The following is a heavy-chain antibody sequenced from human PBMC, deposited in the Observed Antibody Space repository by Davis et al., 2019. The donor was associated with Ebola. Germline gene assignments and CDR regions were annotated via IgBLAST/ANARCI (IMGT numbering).Heavy chain of an antibody. CDR3: AGLSPLGTTVDY. CDR2: VFNGGNT. V-gene: IGHV4-39*01. J-gene: IGHJ4*02. Sequence: SQTLSLTCTVSGGSVTSTSYSWGWVRQPPGKGLEWIANVFNGGNTFYSPSLKSRISISVGTSTNQFSMKLTSVTAADTALYYCAGLSPLGTTVDYWGQGILVSVSS. CDR1: GGSVTSTSYS. D-gene: IGHD1-7*01.